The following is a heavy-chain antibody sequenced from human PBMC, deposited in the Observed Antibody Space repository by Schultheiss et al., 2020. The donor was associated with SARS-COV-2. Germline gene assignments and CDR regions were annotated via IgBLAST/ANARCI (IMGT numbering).Heavy chain of an antibody. Sequence: GESLKISCAASGFTFSSYAMSWVRQAPGKGLEWVSAISGSGGSTYYADSVKGRFTISRDNSKNTLYLQMNSLRAEDTALYYCAKDSWSGYPYYYYYMDVWGKGTTVTVSS. CDR3: AKDSWSGYPYYYYYMDV. CDR1: GFTFSSYA. CDR2: ISGSGGST. D-gene: IGHD3-3*01. V-gene: IGHV3-23*01. J-gene: IGHJ6*03.